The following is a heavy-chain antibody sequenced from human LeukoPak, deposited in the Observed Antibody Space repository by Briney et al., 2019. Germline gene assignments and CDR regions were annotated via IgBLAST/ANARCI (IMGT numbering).Heavy chain of an antibody. D-gene: IGHD1-14*01. V-gene: IGHV3-21*04. J-gene: IGHJ4*02. CDR2: ISSSSGYI. CDR1: GFTFSSHS. Sequence: GGSLRLSCAASGFTFSSHSMNWVRQAPGKGLEWVSSISSSSGYIYYADSVKGRFTISRDDSENTLYLQMNSLRAEDTAVYYCAKATGYLLWGQGTLVTVSS. CDR3: AKATGYLL.